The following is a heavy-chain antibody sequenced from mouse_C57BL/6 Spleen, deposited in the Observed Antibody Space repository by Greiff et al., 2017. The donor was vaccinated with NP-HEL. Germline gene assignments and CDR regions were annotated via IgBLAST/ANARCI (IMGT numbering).Heavy chain of an antibody. CDR2: IYPRSGNT. CDR1: GYTFTSYG. CDR3: ARGVRYYGSSHFDY. J-gene: IGHJ2*01. Sequence: QVQLQQSGAELARPGASVKLSCKASGYTFTSYGISWVKQRTGQGLEWIGEIYPRSGNTYYNEKFKGKATLTADKSSSTAYMELRSLTSEDSAVYFCARGVRYYGSSHFDYWGQGTTLTVSS. D-gene: IGHD1-1*01. V-gene: IGHV1-81*01.